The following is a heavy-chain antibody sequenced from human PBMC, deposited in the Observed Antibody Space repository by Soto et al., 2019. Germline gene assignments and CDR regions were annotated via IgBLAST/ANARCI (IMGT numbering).Heavy chain of an antibody. Sequence: LRLSCAASVFTFRIYAMSWVRQAPGKGLEWVSTITGNGGTSYADFVRGRFTISRDNSKNTLYLQMNSLRAEDTAVYYCAKDAPGSGWLSDYWGQGTLVTV. CDR2: ITGNGGT. D-gene: IGHD3-22*01. J-gene: IGHJ4*02. CDR1: VFTFRIYA. CDR3: AKDAPGSGWLSDY. V-gene: IGHV3-23*01.